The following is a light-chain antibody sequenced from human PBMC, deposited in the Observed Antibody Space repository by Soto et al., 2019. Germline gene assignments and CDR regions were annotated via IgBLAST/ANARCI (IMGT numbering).Light chain of an antibody. CDR2: DAS. J-gene: IGKJ4*01. CDR3: QQRFNWPPLT. Sequence: EIVLTQSPATLSLSPGERATLSCRASQSVTRYLAWFQQRSGQAPRLLIYDASNRATGIPARFSGSGSGTDFPLTISSLEPGDFSVYYCQQRFNWPPLTFGGGTKVEIK. V-gene: IGKV3-11*01. CDR1: QSVTRY.